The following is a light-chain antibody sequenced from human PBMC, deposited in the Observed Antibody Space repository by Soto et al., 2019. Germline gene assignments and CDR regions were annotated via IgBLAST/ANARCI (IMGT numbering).Light chain of an antibody. V-gene: IGLV2-11*01. CDR2: DVS. Sequence: QSALTQPRSVSGSPGQSVTISCTGTRSDVGGYNYVSWYQQHPGKAPKLMIYDVSKRPSGVPDRFSGSKSGNTASLTISGLQAEDEADYCCCSYAGSYAWVFGGGTKLTVL. CDR3: CSYAGSYAWV. CDR1: RSDVGGYNY. J-gene: IGLJ3*02.